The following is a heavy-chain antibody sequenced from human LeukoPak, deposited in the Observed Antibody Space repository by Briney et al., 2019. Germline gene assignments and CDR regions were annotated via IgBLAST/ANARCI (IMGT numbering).Heavy chain of an antibody. D-gene: IGHD1-1*01. CDR3: AKDTLERRADEYYFDY. V-gene: IGHV3-43*01. J-gene: IGHJ4*02. CDR1: GFTFDDYT. Sequence: GGSLRLSCAASGFTFDDYTMHWVRQAPGKGLEWVSLISWDGGSTYYADSVKGRFTISRDNSKNSLYLQMNSLRTEDTALYYCAKDTLERRADEYYFDYWGQGTLVTVSS. CDR2: ISWDGGST.